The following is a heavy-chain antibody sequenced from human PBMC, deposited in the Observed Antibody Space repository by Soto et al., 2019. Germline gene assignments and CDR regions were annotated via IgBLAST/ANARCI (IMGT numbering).Heavy chain of an antibody. Sequence: ASVKVSCRASGYTFTSYYMHWVRQAPGQGLERMGIINPSGGSTSYAQKCQGRVTMTSDTSTSTVYMELSSLRSEDTAVYYCARGQGRSGYYDSSGYYPIHWGQGTLLTVSS. CDR2: INPSGGST. CDR1: GYTFTSYY. J-gene: IGHJ4*02. D-gene: IGHD3-22*01. V-gene: IGHV1-46*01. CDR3: ARGQGRSGYYDSSGYYPIH.